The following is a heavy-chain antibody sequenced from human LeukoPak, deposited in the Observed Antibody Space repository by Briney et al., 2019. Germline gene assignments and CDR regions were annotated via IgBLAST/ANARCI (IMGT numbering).Heavy chain of an antibody. Sequence: GESLKISCKGSGYTFTSYWIAWVRQMPGKGLEWMGIIFPGDSDTTYSPSFQGQVTISADKSISAAYLQWSSLKASDTAMYYCARSDYRDYFFDYWGQGTLVTVSS. CDR2: IFPGDSDT. V-gene: IGHV5-51*01. CDR1: GYTFTSYW. J-gene: IGHJ4*02. D-gene: IGHD4-17*01. CDR3: ARSDYRDYFFDY.